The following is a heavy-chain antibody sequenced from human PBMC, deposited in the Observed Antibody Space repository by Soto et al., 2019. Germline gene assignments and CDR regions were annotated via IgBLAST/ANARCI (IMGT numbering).Heavy chain of an antibody. CDR3: AKEGSNIVATIIKYYYYYMDV. Sequence: EVQLLESGGGLVQPGGSLRLSCAASGFTFSSYAMSWVRQAPGKGLEWVSAISGSGGSTYYADSVKGRFTISRDNSKITLYLQMNSLRAEDTAVYYCAKEGSNIVATIIKYYYYYMDVWGKGTTVTVSS. CDR1: GFTFSSYA. J-gene: IGHJ6*03. V-gene: IGHV3-23*01. D-gene: IGHD5-12*01. CDR2: ISGSGGST.